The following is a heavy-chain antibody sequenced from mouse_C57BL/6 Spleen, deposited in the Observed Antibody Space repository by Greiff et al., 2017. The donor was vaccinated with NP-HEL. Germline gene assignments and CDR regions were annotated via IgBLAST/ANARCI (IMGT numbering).Heavy chain of an antibody. J-gene: IGHJ4*01. CDR2: INPSTGGT. D-gene: IGHD1-1*01. CDR1: GYSFTGYY. CDR3: ATPGSSPPMDY. Sequence: VQLKESGPELVKPGASVKISCKASGYSFTGYYMNWVKQSPEKSLEWIGEINPSTGGTTYNQKFKAKATLTVDKSSSTAYMQLKSLTSEDSAVYYCATPGSSPPMDYWGQGTSVTVSS. V-gene: IGHV1-42*01.